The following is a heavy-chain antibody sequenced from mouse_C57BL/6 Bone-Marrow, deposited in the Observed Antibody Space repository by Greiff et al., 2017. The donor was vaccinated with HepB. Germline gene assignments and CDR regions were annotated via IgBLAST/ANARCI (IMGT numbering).Heavy chain of an antibody. CDR2: ISNGGGST. CDR3: ARLDGYYVYAMDY. D-gene: IGHD2-3*01. V-gene: IGHV5-12*01. Sequence: DVKLVESGGGLVQPGGSLKLSCAASGFTFSDYYMYWVRQTPEKRLEWVAYISNGGGSTYYPDTVKGRFTISRDNAKNTLYLQMSRLKSEDTAMYYCARLDGYYVYAMDYWGQGTSVTVSS. CDR1: GFTFSDYY. J-gene: IGHJ4*01.